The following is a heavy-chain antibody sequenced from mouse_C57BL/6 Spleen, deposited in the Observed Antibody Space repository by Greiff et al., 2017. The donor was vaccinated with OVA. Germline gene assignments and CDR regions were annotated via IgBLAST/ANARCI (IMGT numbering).Heavy chain of an antibody. CDR1: GYSITSGYY. CDR2: ISYDGSN. CDR3: ARGRDYDAMYYFDY. J-gene: IGHJ2*01. V-gene: IGHV3-6*01. D-gene: IGHD2-4*01. Sequence: ESGPGLVKPSQSLSLTCSVTGYSITSGYYWNWIRQFPGNKLEWMGYISYDGSNNYNPSLKNRISITRDTSKNQFFLKLNSVTTEDTATYYCARGRDYDAMYYFDYWGQGTTLTVSS.